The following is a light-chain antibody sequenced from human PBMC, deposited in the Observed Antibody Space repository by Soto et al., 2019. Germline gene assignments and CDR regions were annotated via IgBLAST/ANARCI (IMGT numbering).Light chain of an antibody. CDR3: QHYYSYPRT. Sequence: AIRMTQSPSSFSASTGDRVTITCRASQGISSYLAWYQQKPVKAPKLLIYAASTLQSGVPSRFSCSGSGTDFTHTISGLQSEDFATYYCQHYYSYPRTFGQGTKVEIK. CDR2: AAS. J-gene: IGKJ1*01. V-gene: IGKV1-8*01. CDR1: QGISSY.